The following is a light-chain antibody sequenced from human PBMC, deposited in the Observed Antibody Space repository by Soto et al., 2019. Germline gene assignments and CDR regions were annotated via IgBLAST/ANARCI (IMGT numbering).Light chain of an antibody. CDR2: KAS. CDR1: QSISYW. V-gene: IGKV1-5*03. CDR3: QQYKTYPYT. Sequence: DIQMTHSPSTLSASVGDRVTITCRASQSISYWLAWYQQKPGKAPKLLIYKASSLESGVSSRFSGSRSGTGYTLTIHSLQPDDFATYYFQQYKTYPYTFGHGNKLEIK. J-gene: IGKJ2*01.